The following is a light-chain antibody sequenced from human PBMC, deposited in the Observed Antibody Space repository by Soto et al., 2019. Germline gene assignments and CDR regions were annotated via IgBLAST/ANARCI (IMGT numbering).Light chain of an antibody. Sequence: NFMLTQPHSVSEAPGKTVIISCTRSSGSIASNYVQWYQQRPGSAPATVIFENNQRPSGVPGRFSGSIDSSSNSASLTISGLKTEDEADHYCQSYDSSSHDVAFGGGTKVTVL. CDR3: QSYDSSSHDVA. CDR2: ENN. CDR1: SGSIASNY. V-gene: IGLV6-57*03. J-gene: IGLJ2*01.